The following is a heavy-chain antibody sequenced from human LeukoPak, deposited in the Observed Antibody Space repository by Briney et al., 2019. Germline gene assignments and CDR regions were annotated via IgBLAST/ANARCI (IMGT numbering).Heavy chain of an antibody. CDR2: IYSSGKT. CDR1: GGSINNYY. D-gene: IGHD3-9*01. Sequence: SETLSLTCTVSGGSINNYYWTWIRQPAGKGLEWIGRIYSSGKTNYNPSLKSLVTMSVDTSNNQLSLMMTSVTAADTAVFYCARTPQGDNYFDYWGQGHLVTVSS. J-gene: IGHJ4*02. V-gene: IGHV4-4*07. CDR3: ARTPQGDNYFDY.